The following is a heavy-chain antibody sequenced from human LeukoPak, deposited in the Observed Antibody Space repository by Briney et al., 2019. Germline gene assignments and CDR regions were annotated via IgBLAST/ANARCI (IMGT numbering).Heavy chain of an antibody. CDR1: GYIFSDYY. CDR3: SRGSATVTTHRGGNWFDP. D-gene: IGHD5-18*01. CDR2: ITPDSGGT. J-gene: IGHJ5*02. Sequence: SLKLSCKASGYIFSDYYMHWVRQAPGQGLEWMGWITPDSGGTNYDQKFQGRVIMTLDTSISTAYMELTRLTSADTAVYYCSRGSATVTTHRGGNWFDPWGQGTLVTVSS. V-gene: IGHV1-2*02.